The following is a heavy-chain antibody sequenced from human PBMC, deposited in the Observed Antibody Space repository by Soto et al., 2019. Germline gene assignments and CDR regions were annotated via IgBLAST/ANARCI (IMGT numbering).Heavy chain of an antibody. CDR2: INPSGIST. J-gene: IGHJ4*02. V-gene: IGHV1-46*01. D-gene: IGHD2-15*01. CDR3: ERSDNVAVAASSPVYFDY. Sequence: QVQLVQSGAEVKKPGASVKVSCKTSGYSFTNYYLHWVRQAPGQGLEWMGLINPSGISTSYAQKFQGRATMSRDTSTSTVYRDLSSITSEETAVYYCERSDNVAVAASSPVYFDYWGQGTLVTVSS. CDR1: GYSFTNYY.